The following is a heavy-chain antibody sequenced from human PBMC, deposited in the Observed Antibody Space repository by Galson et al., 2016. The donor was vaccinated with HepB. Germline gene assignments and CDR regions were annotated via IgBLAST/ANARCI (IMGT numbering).Heavy chain of an antibody. CDR2: LMHVGGEK. V-gene: IGHV3-30-3*01. CDR1: GFSLSSYG. J-gene: IGHJ6*02. CDR3: ARGYYNAMDV. Sequence: SLRLSCAASGFSLSSYGMQWVRQAPGKGLEWVAVLMHVGGEKDYGDSVKGRSTISRDDSKNTLHLQMNSLRGDDTAVYYCARGYYNAMDVWGQGATVTVSS.